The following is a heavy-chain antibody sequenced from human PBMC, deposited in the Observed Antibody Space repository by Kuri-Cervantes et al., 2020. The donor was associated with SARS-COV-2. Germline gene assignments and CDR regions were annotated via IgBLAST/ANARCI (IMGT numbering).Heavy chain of an antibody. CDR3: ARHGFIDSGHNWFDP. CDR2: IYYSGST. CDR1: GGSISSYY. Sequence: SETLSLTCTVSGGSISSYYWSWIRQPPGKGLEWIGYIYYSGSTYYNPSLKSRVTISVDTSKNQFSLKLSSVTAADTAVYYCARHGFIDSGHNWFDPWGQGTLVTVSS. V-gene: IGHV4-59*08. D-gene: IGHD6-19*01. J-gene: IGHJ5*02.